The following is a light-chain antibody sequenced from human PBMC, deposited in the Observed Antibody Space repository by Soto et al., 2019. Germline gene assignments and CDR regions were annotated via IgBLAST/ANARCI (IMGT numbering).Light chain of an antibody. CDR3: QNGKISPTLT. Sequence: DIQMTQSPSSLSASVGDRVTITCRASQSIGIYLNWYQQKPGKAPKLLIYGASSLQSGVPPRFSGSGSGTDFTLTISSLKPEDFATYYCQNGKISPTLTFGGGTKVDIK. CDR1: QSIGIY. V-gene: IGKV1-39*01. J-gene: IGKJ4*01. CDR2: GAS.